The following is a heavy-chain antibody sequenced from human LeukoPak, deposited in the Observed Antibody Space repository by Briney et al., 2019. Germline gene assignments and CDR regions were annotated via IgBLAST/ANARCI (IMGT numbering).Heavy chain of an antibody. Sequence: SETLPLTCTVSGGSISSSSYYWGWVRQPPGKGLEWIGSIHYSGSTFYNPSLKSRLTMSVDTSKNQFSLKLSSVTAADTAVYYCASYCSGGTCYLGFDYWGQGTLVTVSS. CDR3: ASYCSGGTCYLGFDY. V-gene: IGHV4-39*01. D-gene: IGHD2-15*01. CDR2: IHYSGST. CDR1: GGSISSSSYY. J-gene: IGHJ4*02.